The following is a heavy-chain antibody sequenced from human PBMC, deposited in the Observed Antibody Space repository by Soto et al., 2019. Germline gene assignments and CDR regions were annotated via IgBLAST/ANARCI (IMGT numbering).Heavy chain of an antibody. CDR3: ARQALGYCSSTSCPGGVYGMDV. Sequence: GESLKISCKGSGYSFTSYWISWVREMPGKGLAWMGRIDPSDSYTNYSPSFQGHVTISADKSISTAYLQWSSLKASDTAMYYCARQALGYCSSTSCPGGVYGMDVWGQGTTVTVSS. D-gene: IGHD2-2*01. CDR2: IDPSDSYT. CDR1: GYSFTSYW. J-gene: IGHJ6*02. V-gene: IGHV5-10-1*01.